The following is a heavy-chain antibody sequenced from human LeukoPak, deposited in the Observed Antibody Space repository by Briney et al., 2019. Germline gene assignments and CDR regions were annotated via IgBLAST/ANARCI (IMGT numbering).Heavy chain of an antibody. Sequence: QSGGSLRLSCAASGFAVTNNYMSWVRQAPGKGLEWVAVISYDGSNKYYADSVKGRFTISRDNSKNTLYLQMNSLRAEDTAVYYCASGIAAAGTYWGQGTLVTVSS. J-gene: IGHJ4*02. CDR1: GFAVTNNY. V-gene: IGHV3-30*03. D-gene: IGHD6-13*01. CDR3: ASGIAAAGTY. CDR2: ISYDGSNK.